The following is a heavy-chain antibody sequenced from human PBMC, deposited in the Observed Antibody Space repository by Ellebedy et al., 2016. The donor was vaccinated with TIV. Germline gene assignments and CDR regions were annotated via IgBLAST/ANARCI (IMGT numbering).Heavy chain of an antibody. CDR3: ARHLPGTATSFDY. V-gene: IGHV4-34*01. J-gene: IGHJ4*02. CDR1: GGSFSGYY. D-gene: IGHD2-15*01. CDR2: MYPSEST. Sequence: MPSETLSLTCAVYGGSFSGYYWSWIRQPPGKGREWIGEMYPSESTKYNPSLKRQVTISSDISKNQFSLTVSSVTAADTAVYYCARHLPGTATSFDYWGQGTLVTVSS.